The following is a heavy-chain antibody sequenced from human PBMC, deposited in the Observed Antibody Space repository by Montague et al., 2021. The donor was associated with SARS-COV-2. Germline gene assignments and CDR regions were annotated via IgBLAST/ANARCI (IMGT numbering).Heavy chain of an antibody. CDR3: ARGHLSVTMIVVVFTSASYYFDY. D-gene: IGHD3-22*01. CDR1: GGSFGDDH. CDR2: IKQGGST. J-gene: IGHJ4*02. V-gene: IGHV4-34*01. Sequence: SETLSLTCGVYGGSFGDDHWSWIRQPPGKGPELFGDIKQGGSTNYNPSLKSRVTISVDTSRNQFSLKLASVTAADTAVYFCARGHLSVTMIVVVFTSASYYFDYWGQGALVTVSS.